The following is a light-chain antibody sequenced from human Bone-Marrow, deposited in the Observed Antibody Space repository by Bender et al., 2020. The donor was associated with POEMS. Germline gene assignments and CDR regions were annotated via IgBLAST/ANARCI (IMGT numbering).Light chain of an antibody. CDR3: AVWDDSLNGWV. V-gene: IGLV1-40*01. CDR2: SSH. CDR1: SSNIGAGYE. Sequence: QSVLTQPPSVSGAPGQRVTISCTGSSSNIGAGYEVHWYQHLPGTAPKLLIYSSHRRPSEVPDRFSGSRSGTSASLAISGLQSEDEADYYCAVWDDSLNGWVFGGGTKLTVL. J-gene: IGLJ3*02.